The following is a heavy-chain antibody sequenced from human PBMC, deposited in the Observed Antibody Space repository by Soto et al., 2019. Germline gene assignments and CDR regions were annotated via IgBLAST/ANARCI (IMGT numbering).Heavy chain of an antibody. V-gene: IGHV4-61*08. Sequence: PSETLSLTGTVSGGCITNSGNYWGLIRQPPGKGLEWIGNIYYSGSTNYNPSLKSRVTMSVDTSKNQFSLKLSSVTAADTAVYYCARVGYYDSSGYYPFDYWGQGTLVTVSS. CDR3: ARVGYYDSSGYYPFDY. J-gene: IGHJ4*02. CDR1: GGCITNSGNY. D-gene: IGHD3-22*01. CDR2: IYYSGST.